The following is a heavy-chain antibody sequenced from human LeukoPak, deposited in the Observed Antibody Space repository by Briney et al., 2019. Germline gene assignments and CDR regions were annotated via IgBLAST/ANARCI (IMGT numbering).Heavy chain of an antibody. D-gene: IGHD2-15*01. J-gene: IGHJ4*02. CDR3: AKFAQRYCSGGSCHPFDY. V-gene: IGHV3-23*01. CDR1: GFTFSSYG. CDR2: ISGSGGTT. Sequence: GGSLRLSCAASGFTFSSYGMSWVRQAPGKGLEWVSAISGSGGTTYYADSVKGRFTISRDNSKNTLHLQVNSLRAKDTAAYYCAKFAQRYCSGGSCHPFDYWGQGTLVTVSS.